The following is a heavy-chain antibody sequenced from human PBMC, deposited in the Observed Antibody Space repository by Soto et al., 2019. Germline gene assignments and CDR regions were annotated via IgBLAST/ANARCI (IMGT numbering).Heavy chain of an antibody. CDR3: VRGKFWFDT. Sequence: QVQLVQSGAEVKKPGASVKVSCKASGYTFTTYDINWVRQATGLGLEWMGWMKPHSGNTGYAQKFQGRVTMTRDTSINTAYLELRNLRSEDTALYYCVRGKFWFDTWGQGTLVTVSS. CDR2: MKPHSGNT. J-gene: IGHJ5*02. V-gene: IGHV1-8*01. CDR1: GYTFTTYD.